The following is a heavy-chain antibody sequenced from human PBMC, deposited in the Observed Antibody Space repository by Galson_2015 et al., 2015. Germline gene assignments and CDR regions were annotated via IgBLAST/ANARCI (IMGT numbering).Heavy chain of an antibody. V-gene: IGHV3-23*01. CDR3: AKWVPDYGDYDGDH. Sequence: SLRLSCAASGFTFSSYHMRWFRQPPGQGLEWVSTISGRGSNTYYADSVKGRFTISRDNSKNMLYLQMNSLRAEDTAAYYCAKWVPDYGDYDGDHWGQGTLVTVSS. CDR1: GFTFSSYH. J-gene: IGHJ4*02. D-gene: IGHD4-17*01. CDR2: ISGRGSNT.